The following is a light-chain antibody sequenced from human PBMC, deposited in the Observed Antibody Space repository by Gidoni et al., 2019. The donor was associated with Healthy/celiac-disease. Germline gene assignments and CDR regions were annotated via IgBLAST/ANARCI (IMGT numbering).Light chain of an antibody. CDR3: SSYTSSSFWV. Sequence: QSALTQPAPVSGSPGQSITISCTGTSSDVGGYNYVSWYQQHPGKAPKLMIYDVSNRPSGVSNRFAGSKSGNTASLTISGRQAEDEADYYCSSYTSSSFWVFGGGTKLTVL. V-gene: IGLV2-14*03. J-gene: IGLJ3*02. CDR2: DVS. CDR1: SSDVGGYNY.